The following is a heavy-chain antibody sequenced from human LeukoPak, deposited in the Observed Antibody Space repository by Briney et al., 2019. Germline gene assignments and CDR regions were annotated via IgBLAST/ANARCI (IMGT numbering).Heavy chain of an antibody. Sequence: VASVKVSCKASGYTFTSYGISWVRQAPGQGLEWMGWISAYNGNTNYAQKFQGRVTITADKSTSTAYMELSSLRSEDTAVYYCARDLCSSTSCYSPNNWFDPWGQGTLVTVSS. V-gene: IGHV1-18*01. D-gene: IGHD2-2*01. CDR3: ARDLCSSTSCYSPNNWFDP. J-gene: IGHJ5*02. CDR2: ISAYNGNT. CDR1: GYTFTSYG.